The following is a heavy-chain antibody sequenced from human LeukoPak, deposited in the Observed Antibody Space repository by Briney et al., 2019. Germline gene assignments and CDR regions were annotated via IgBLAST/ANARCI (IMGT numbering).Heavy chain of an antibody. CDR1: GFSFGKYA. Sequence: GGSLRLSCAASGFSFGKYAMHWVRQAPGKGPEYVSAIISNGGTTFYADFVRGRFTISRDNSKNTLYLQMNSLRAEDTAVYYCAKDLGGWSPGDYWGQGTLVTVSS. D-gene: IGHD6-19*01. J-gene: IGHJ4*02. CDR2: IISNGGTT. CDR3: AKDLGGWSPGDY. V-gene: IGHV3-64*02.